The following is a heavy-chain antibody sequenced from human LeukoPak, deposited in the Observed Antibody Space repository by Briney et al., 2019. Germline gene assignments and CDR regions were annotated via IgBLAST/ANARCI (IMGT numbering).Heavy chain of an antibody. CDR1: GFTFSNAW. CDR3: TTEGWIAVAGTGY. CDR2: IKSKTDGGTT. D-gene: IGHD6-19*01. Sequence: PGGSLRLSCAASGFTFSNAWMSWVRQAPGKGLEWVGRIKSKTDGGTTDYAAPVKGRFTISRDDSKNTLYLQMNSLKTEDTAVYHRTTEGWIAVAGTGYWGQGTLVTVSS. V-gene: IGHV3-15*01. J-gene: IGHJ4*02.